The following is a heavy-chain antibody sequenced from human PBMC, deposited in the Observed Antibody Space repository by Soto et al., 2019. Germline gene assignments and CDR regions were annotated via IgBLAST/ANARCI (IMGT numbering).Heavy chain of an antibody. CDR1: GGSISSYY. D-gene: IGHD3-22*01. V-gene: IGHV4-59*01. Sequence: SETLSLTCTVSGGSISSYYWSWIRQPPGKGLEWIGYIYYSGSTNYNPSLKSRVTITVDTSKNQFSLKLSSVTAADTAVYYCARPGHDSSGYYYDYYYGMDVWGQGTTVTVSS. CDR2: IYYSGST. CDR3: ARPGHDSSGYYYDYYYGMDV. J-gene: IGHJ6*02.